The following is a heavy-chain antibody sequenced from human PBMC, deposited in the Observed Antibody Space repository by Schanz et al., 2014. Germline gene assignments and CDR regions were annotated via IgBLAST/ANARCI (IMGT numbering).Heavy chain of an antibody. CDR1: GYTFTSFA. V-gene: IGHV7-4-1*02. CDR2: INTNNGDP. Sequence: QVQLVQSGSELKKPGASVKVSCKASGYTFTSFAMNWVRQAPGQGLEWMGWINTNNGDPTYAQGFTGRFVFSLDTSVSTAYLQISSLKAEDTAVYYCARRGIRGVFSSFDYWGLGTLVTVSS. CDR3: ARRGIRGVFSSFDY. J-gene: IGHJ4*02. D-gene: IGHD3-10*01.